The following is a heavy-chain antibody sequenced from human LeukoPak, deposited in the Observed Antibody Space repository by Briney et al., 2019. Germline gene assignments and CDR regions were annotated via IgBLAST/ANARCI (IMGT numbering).Heavy chain of an antibody. CDR2: ISGSGGST. D-gene: IGHD2-2*01. CDR3: ARDDIVVVPAAPGYYYYGMDV. J-gene: IGHJ6*02. Sequence: GGSLRLSCAASGFTFSSYAMSWVRQAPGKGLEWVSAISGSGGSTYYADSVKGRFTISRDNSKNTLYLQMNSLRAEDTAVYYCARDDIVVVPAAPGYYYYGMDVWGQGTTVTVSS. CDR1: GFTFSSYA. V-gene: IGHV3-23*01.